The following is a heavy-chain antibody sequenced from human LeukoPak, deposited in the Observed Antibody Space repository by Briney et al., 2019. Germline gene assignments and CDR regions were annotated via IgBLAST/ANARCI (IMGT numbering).Heavy chain of an antibody. J-gene: IGHJ6*02. CDR1: GGSISSYY. Sequence: SETLSLTCTVSGGSISSYYWSWIRQPPGKGLEWIGYIYDSGSTNYNPSLKSRVTISVDTFKNQFSLKLSSVIAADTPVYYCARGGSGYDSFYYYGMDVWGQGTTVTVSS. CDR2: IYDSGST. D-gene: IGHD5-12*01. CDR3: ARGGSGYDSFYYYGMDV. V-gene: IGHV4-59*01.